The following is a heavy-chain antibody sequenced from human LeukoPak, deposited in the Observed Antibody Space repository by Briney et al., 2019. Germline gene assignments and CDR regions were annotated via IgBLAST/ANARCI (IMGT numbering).Heavy chain of an antibody. Sequence: EASVKVSCKASGYTFTSYDINWVRQATGQGLEWMGWMNPNSGNAGYAQKFQGRVTMTRNTSISTAYMELSSLRSEDTAVYYCARTRSTSCYRCNWFDPWGQGTLVTVSS. CDR2: MNPNSGNA. CDR3: ARTRSTSCYRCNWFDP. J-gene: IGHJ5*02. CDR1: GYTFTSYD. V-gene: IGHV1-8*01. D-gene: IGHD2-2*02.